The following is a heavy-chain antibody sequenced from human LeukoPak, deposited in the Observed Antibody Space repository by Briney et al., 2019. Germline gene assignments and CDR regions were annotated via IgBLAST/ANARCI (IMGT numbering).Heavy chain of an antibody. D-gene: IGHD5-18*01. V-gene: IGHV3-23*01. CDR3: ARDGVQLWF. Sequence: GGSLRLSCAASGFTLSSYAMTWVRQAPGKGLEWVSAISGSGGSTYCADSVKGRFTISRDNSKNTLYLQMNSLRAEDTAVYYCARDGVQLWFGGQGTLVTVSS. CDR2: ISGSGGST. CDR1: GFTLSSYA. J-gene: IGHJ4*02.